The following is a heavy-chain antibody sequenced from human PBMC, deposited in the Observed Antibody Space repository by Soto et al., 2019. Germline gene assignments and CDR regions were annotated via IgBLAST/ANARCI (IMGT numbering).Heavy chain of an antibody. J-gene: IGHJ4*02. D-gene: IGHD2-15*01. CDR2: INHSGST. Sequence: SETLSLTCAVYGGSFSGYYWSWIRQPPGKGLEWIGEINHSGSTNYNPSLKSRVTISVDTSKNQFSLKLSSVTAADTAVYYCASPDCSGGSCYSGAQHDYWGQGTLVTVSS. V-gene: IGHV4-34*01. CDR1: GGSFSGYY. CDR3: ASPDCSGGSCYSGAQHDY.